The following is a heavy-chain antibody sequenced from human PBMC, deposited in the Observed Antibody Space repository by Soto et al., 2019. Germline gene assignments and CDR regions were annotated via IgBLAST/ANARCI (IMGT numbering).Heavy chain of an antibody. D-gene: IGHD3-22*01. CDR1: GDTFSSYA. V-gene: IGHV1-69*13. Sequence: SVKVSFKASGDTFSSYAISWLRQAPGQGLEWMGGIIPIFGTANYAQKFQGRVTITADESTSTAYMELSSLRSEDTAVYYCARDGSGYRSRASPMDVWGQGTTVTVPS. J-gene: IGHJ6*02. CDR2: IIPIFGTA. CDR3: ARDGSGYRSRASPMDV.